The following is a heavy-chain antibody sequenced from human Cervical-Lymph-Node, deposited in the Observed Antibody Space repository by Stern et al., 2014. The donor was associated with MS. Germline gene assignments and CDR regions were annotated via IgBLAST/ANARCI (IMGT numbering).Heavy chain of an antibody. CDR1: GYTLSEKS. CDR3: ATHRGRVTYYYGMDV. CDR2: FDAEHGET. D-gene: IGHD2-21*02. V-gene: IGHV1-24*01. J-gene: IGHJ6*02. Sequence: VQLVQSGAEVKKPGASVKVSCKASGYTLSEKSMHWVRQAPGQGLEWMGGFDAEHGETRYAQKFQGRVTMAEDRSTDTAYMELSSLRSEDTAVYYCATHRGRVTYYYGMDVWGQGTTVTVSS.